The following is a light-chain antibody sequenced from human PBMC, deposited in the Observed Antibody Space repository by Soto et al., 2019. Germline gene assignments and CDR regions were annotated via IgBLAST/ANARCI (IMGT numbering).Light chain of an antibody. CDR3: QQYGNLLWT. CDR2: GAS. CDR1: QSVSTNY. V-gene: IGKV3-20*01. Sequence: EVVLTQSPGTLSLSPGERATLSCRASQSVSTNYLAWYQQKPGQAPRLLIYGASIRATGISDRFSGSGSGTDFTLTISRLESEDFAVYYCQQYGNLLWTFGQGTKVEIK. J-gene: IGKJ1*01.